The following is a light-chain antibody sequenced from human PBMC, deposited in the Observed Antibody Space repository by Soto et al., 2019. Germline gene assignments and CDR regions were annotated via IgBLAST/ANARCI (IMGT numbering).Light chain of an antibody. Sequence: QSVLTQPASVSGSPGQSITISCTGTSNDIGGYNDVSWYQQHLGKAPKLMIYEVSNRPSGISNRFSASKSGNAASLTISGLQAEDEADYYCSSYTTSSTYVFGTGTKVTVL. CDR2: EVS. V-gene: IGLV2-14*01. J-gene: IGLJ1*01. CDR1: SNDIGGYND. CDR3: SSYTTSSTYV.